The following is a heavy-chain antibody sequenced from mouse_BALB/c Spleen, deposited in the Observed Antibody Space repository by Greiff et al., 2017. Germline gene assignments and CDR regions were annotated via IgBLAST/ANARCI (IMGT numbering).Heavy chain of an antibody. CDR3: ARHDGNYGVDAMDY. D-gene: IGHD2-1*01. J-gene: IGHJ4*01. V-gene: IGHV5-6*02. Sequence: DVKLQESGGDLVKPGGSLKLSCAASGFTFSSYGMSWVRQTPDKRLEWVATISSGGSYTYYPDSVKGRFTISRDNAKNTLYLQMSSLKSEDTAMYYCARHDGNYGVDAMDYWGQGTSVTVSS. CDR1: GFTFSSYG. CDR2: ISSGGSYT.